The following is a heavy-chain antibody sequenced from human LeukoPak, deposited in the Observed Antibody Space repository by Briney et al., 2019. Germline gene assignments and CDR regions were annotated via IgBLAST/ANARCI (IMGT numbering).Heavy chain of an antibody. CDR2: INWNGGST. Sequence: GGSRRLSCAASGFTFDDYGMSWVRQAPGKGLEWVSGINWNGGSTGYADSVKGRFTISGDNAKNSLYLQMDSLRAEDTALYYCARESRYCSSTSCYRDYYYYYMDVWGKGTTVTVSS. J-gene: IGHJ6*03. D-gene: IGHD2-2*02. CDR1: GFTFDDYG. V-gene: IGHV3-20*04. CDR3: ARESRYCSSTSCYRDYYYYYMDV.